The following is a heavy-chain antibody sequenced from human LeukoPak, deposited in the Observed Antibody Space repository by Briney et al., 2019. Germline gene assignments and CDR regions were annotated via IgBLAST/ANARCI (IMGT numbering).Heavy chain of an antibody. D-gene: IGHD2-15*01. Sequence: GGSLRLSCAASGFTFSSYGMHWVRQAPGKGLEWVAVISYDGSNKYYADSVKGRFTISRDNSKNTLYLQMNSLRAEDTAVYYCARDPLEDIVVVVGRNWGQGTLVTVSS. J-gene: IGHJ4*02. CDR1: GFTFSSYG. CDR3: ARDPLEDIVVVVGRN. V-gene: IGHV3-30*03. CDR2: ISYDGSNK.